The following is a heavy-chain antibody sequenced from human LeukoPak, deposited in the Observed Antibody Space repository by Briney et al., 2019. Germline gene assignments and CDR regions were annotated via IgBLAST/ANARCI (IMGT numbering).Heavy chain of an antibody. J-gene: IGHJ3*02. D-gene: IGHD3-16*02. CDR3: ARDLEDDYVWGSYRHLPYAFDI. CDR1: GGSISSYY. V-gene: IGHV4-59*01. Sequence: SETLSLTCTVSGGSISSYYWSWIRQPPAKGLGWIGYIYYSGSPNYNPSLKSRVTISVDTSKNQFSLKLSSVTAADTAVYYCARDLEDDYVWGSYRHLPYAFDIWGQGTMVTVSS. CDR2: IYYSGSP.